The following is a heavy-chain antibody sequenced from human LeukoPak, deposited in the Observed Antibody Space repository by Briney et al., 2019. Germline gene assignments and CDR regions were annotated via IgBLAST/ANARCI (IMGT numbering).Heavy chain of an antibody. CDR2: ISSSGSTV. CDR1: GFTFSSYN. CDR3: ARALHSVLDV. D-gene: IGHD2-15*01. V-gene: IGHV3-48*01. J-gene: IGHJ6*04. Sequence: GGSLRLSCVGSGFTFSSYNMNWVRQAPGKGLEWVSYISSSGSTVYYADSVRGRFTISRDNARNSLHLQMAGLTAEDTAVYYCARALHSVLDVWGNGTTVTVSS.